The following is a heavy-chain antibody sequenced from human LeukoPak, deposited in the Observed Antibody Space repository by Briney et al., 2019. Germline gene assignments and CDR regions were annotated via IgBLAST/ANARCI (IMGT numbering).Heavy chain of an antibody. V-gene: IGHV1-58*01. Sequence: SVKVSCKASGFTFTSSAVQWVRQARGQRLEWIGWIVVGSGNTNYAQKFQERVTITRDMSTSTAYMELSSLRSEDTAVYYCAASPDYYDSSGYSYHFDYWGQGTLVTVSS. CDR1: GFTFTSSA. D-gene: IGHD3-22*01. CDR3: AASPDYYDSSGYSYHFDY. J-gene: IGHJ4*02. CDR2: IVVGSGNT.